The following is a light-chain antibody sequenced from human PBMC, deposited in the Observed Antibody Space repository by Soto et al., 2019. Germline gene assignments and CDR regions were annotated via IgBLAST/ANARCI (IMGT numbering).Light chain of an antibody. CDR3: QHYNSYSEA. Sequence: DIQMTQSPSTLSGSVGDRVTITCRASQTISSWLAWYQQKPGKAPKLLIYKASTLKSGVPSRFSGSGSRTEFTLTISSLQPDDFETYYCQHYNSYSEALGQGPKVDI. V-gene: IGKV1-5*03. J-gene: IGKJ1*01. CDR2: KAS. CDR1: QTISSW.